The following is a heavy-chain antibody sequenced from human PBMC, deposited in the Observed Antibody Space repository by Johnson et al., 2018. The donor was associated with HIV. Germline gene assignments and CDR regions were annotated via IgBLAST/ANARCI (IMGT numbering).Heavy chain of an antibody. CDR3: ARDSPDSGSYHAFDI. Sequence: VKLVESEGGLVKPGGSLRLSCAASGFTFSNAWMSWVRQAPGKGLEWVANIKQDGSEKYYADSVKGRFTISRDNSKNTLYLQMNSLRAEDTAVYYCARDSPDSGSYHAFDIWGQGTMVTVSS. CDR2: IKQDGSEK. CDR1: GFTFSNAW. V-gene: IGHV3-7*01. D-gene: IGHD1-26*01. J-gene: IGHJ3*02.